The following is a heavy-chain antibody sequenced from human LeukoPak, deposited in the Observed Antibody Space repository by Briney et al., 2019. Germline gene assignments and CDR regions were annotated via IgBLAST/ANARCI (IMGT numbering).Heavy chain of an antibody. V-gene: IGHV4-59*01. CDR1: GDSIRSYY. CDR3: ARGHFWTGFYIYWYFDL. CDR2: IYYSGIT. J-gene: IGHJ2*01. D-gene: IGHD3/OR15-3a*01. Sequence: RTSETLSLTCTVSGDSIRSYYWSWIRQPPGKGLEWIGYIYYSGITDYNPSLNSRVTMSVDTSRNQFSLKLTSVTAADTAVYYCARGHFWTGFYIYWYFDLWGRGTLVTVSS.